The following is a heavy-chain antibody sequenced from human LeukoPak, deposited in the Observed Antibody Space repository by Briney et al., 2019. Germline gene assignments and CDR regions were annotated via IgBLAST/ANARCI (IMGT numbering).Heavy chain of an antibody. J-gene: IGHJ5*02. CDR2: IYYSRST. V-gene: IGHV4-59*01. CDR3: AGSGSLMVYANPFDP. CDR1: GGSISSYY. D-gene: IGHD2-8*01. Sequence: EPSETLSLTCTVSGGSISSYYWSWIRQPPGKGLEWIGYIYYSRSTNYNPSLKSRVTISVDTSKNQFSLKLSSVTAADTAVYYCAGSGSLMVYANPFDPWGQGTLVTVSS.